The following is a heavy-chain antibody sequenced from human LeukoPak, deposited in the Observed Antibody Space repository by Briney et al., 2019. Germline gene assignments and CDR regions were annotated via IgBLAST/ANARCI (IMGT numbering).Heavy chain of an antibody. V-gene: IGHV3-23*01. J-gene: IGHJ4*02. D-gene: IGHD7-27*01. CDR3: AKDGGLWVSAHWGDS. CDR1: GFTFSSYT. CDR2: ITTSDGNT. Sequence: GGSLRLSCAASGFTFSSYTMSWVRQAPGKGLEWVSTITTSDGNTYYAGSAKGRFTVSRDNSKNTLYLQMNSLRAEDTAVYYCAKDGGLWVSAHWGDSWGRGTLVTVSS.